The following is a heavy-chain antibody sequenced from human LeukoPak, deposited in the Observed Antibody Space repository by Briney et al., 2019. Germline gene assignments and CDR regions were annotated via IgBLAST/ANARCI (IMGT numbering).Heavy chain of an antibody. D-gene: IGHD3-10*01. V-gene: IGHV3-30*02. CDR1: GFTFSSYG. Sequence: GGSLRLSCAASGFTFSSYGMHWVRQAPGKGLEWVAFIRYDGSNKYYADSVKGRFTISRDNSKNTLYLQMNSLRAEDTAVYYCARDKDYYGTPYYFDYWGQGTLVTVSS. CDR3: ARDKDYYGTPYYFDY. CDR2: IRYDGSNK. J-gene: IGHJ4*02.